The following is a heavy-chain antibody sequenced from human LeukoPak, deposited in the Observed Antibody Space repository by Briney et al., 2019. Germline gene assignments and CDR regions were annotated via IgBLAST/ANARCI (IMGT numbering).Heavy chain of an antibody. CDR2: IYYTRNT. D-gene: IGHD4-17*01. CDR1: GCSISSISYY. V-gene: IGHV4-39*02. J-gene: IGHJ4*02. Sequence: PSETLSLTCTVSGCSISSISYYWGWMRQPPGKGLEWIVNIYYTRNTYYNPSLKSRVTISVDTSKTQFSLELSSLTAADTAVYYCARDTVLNYFDYWGQGTLVIVSS. CDR3: ARDTVLNYFDY.